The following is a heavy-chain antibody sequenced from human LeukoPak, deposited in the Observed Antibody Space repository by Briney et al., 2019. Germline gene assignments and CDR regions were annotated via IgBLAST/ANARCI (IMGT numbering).Heavy chain of an antibody. CDR2: INRSGST. J-gene: IGHJ3*02. V-gene: IGHV4-34*01. Sequence: PSETLSLTCAVYGGSFSGYYWSWIRQPPGKGLEWIGEINRSGSTNYNPSLKSRVTISVDTSKNQSSLRLSSVTAADTAVYYCARYRGGPGLRYFDWLSYTDAFDIWGQGTMVTVSS. CDR3: ARYRGGPGLRYFDWLSYTDAFDI. CDR1: GGSFSGYY. D-gene: IGHD3-9*01.